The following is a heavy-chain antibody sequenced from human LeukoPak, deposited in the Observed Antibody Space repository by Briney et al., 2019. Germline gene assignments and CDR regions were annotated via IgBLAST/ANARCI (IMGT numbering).Heavy chain of an antibody. J-gene: IGHJ6*02. D-gene: IGHD4-17*01. Sequence: PGGSLRLSCAASGFTFSSYGTHWVRQAPGKGLEWVAFIRYDGSNKYYADSVKGRFTISRDNSKNTLYLQMNSLRAEDTAVYYCAKVPTTVIFYYYYYGMDVWGQGTTVTVSS. CDR3: AKVPTTVIFYYYYYGMDV. CDR2: IRYDGSNK. V-gene: IGHV3-30*02. CDR1: GFTFSSYG.